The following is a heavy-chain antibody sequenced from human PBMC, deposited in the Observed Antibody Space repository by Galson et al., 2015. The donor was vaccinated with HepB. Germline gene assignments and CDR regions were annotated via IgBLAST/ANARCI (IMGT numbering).Heavy chain of an antibody. CDR2: IRYDGSNK. V-gene: IGHV3-30*02. CDR1: GFTFSSYG. J-gene: IGHJ4*02. CDR3: AKDYGSGSYVRPSGDY. Sequence: SLRLSCAASGFTFSSYGMHWVRQAPGKGLEWVAFIRYDGSNKYYADSVKGRFTISRDNSKNTLYLQMNSLRAEDTAVYYCAKDYGSGSYVRPSGDYWGQGTLVTVSS. D-gene: IGHD3-10*01.